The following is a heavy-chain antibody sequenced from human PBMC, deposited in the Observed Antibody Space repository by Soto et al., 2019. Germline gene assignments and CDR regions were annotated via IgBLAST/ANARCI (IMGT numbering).Heavy chain of an antibody. V-gene: IGHV4-61*01. CDR3: ARDPHDFWSGYRRGWFDP. CDR2: IYYSGST. D-gene: IGHD3-3*01. J-gene: IGHJ5*02. CDR1: GGSVSSGSYY. Sequence: SETLSLTCTVSGGSVSSGSYYWSWIRQPPGKGLEWIGYIYYSGSTNYNPSLKSRVTISVDTSKNQFSLKLSSVTAADTAVYYCARDPHDFWSGYRRGWFDPWGQGTLVTVSS.